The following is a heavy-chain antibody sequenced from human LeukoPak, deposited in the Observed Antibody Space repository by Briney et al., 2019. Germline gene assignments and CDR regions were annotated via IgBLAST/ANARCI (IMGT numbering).Heavy chain of an antibody. CDR3: AXSVTGITWFDP. Sequence: PGGSLRXSCAASGFTFSTSGMHWVRQAPGKGLEWVAFIRFDGSYTYQTDTVKGRFTISRDNSQNMLFLQMNSLRLEETALYYCAXSVTGITWFDPWGQGTLVTVSS. D-gene: IGHD1-7*01. CDR1: GFTFSTSG. J-gene: IGHJ5*02. V-gene: IGHV3-30*02. CDR2: IRFDGSYT.